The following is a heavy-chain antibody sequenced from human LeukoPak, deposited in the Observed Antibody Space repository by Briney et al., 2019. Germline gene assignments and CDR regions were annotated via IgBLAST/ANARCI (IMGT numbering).Heavy chain of an antibody. CDR1: GYTLTELS. CDR3: ATADDYSNYGPESYYGY. CDR2: FDPEDGET. Sequence: ASVKVSCKVSGYTLTELSMHWVRQAPGKGLEWMGGFDPEDGETIYAQKFQGRLTMTEDTSTDTAYMELSSLRSEDTAVYYCATADDYSNYGPESYYGYWGQGTLVTVSS. D-gene: IGHD4-11*01. V-gene: IGHV1-24*01. J-gene: IGHJ4*02.